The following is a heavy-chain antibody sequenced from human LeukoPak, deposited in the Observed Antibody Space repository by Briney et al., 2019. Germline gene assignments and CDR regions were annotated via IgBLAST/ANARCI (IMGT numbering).Heavy chain of an antibody. D-gene: IGHD3-9*01. V-gene: IGHV3-30*04. CDR1: GFTFSSYA. CDR3: ARDSQVLRYFDWLFIDYGMDV. J-gene: IGHJ6*02. CDR2: ISYDGSNK. Sequence: GGSLRLSCAASGFTFSSYAMHWVRQAPGKGLEWVAVISYDGSNKYYADSVKGRFTISRDNSKNTLYLQMNSLRAEDTAVYYCARDSQVLRYFDWLFIDYGMDVWGQGTTVTVSS.